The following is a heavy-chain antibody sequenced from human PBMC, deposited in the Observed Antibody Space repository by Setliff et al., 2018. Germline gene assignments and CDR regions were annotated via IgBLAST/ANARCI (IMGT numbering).Heavy chain of an antibody. D-gene: IGHD3-22*01. J-gene: IGHJ4*02. V-gene: IGHV1-18*01. Sequence: ASVKVSCKASGYTFTNYGINWVRQAPGQGLEWMGWINNYNMNTNYPQKFPGRVTMTTDTSTSTAYMELRSLRPDDTAVYYCARINFYVSSGYYYASDNWGQGTLVT. CDR2: INNYNMNT. CDR1: GYTFTNYG. CDR3: ARINFYVSSGYYYASDN.